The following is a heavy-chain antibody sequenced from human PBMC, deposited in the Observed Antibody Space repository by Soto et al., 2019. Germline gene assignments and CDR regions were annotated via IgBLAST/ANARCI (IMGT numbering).Heavy chain of an antibody. Sequence: SETLSLTCTVSGGSISSGGYYWSWIRQHPGKGLEWIGYIYYSGSTYYNPSLKSRVTISVDTSKNQFSLKLSSVTAADTAVYFCARGAGRDGYNRFYYWGQGTLVTVSS. D-gene: IGHD5-12*01. CDR2: IYYSGST. V-gene: IGHV4-31*03. CDR3: ARGAGRDGYNRFYY. CDR1: GGSISSGGYY. J-gene: IGHJ4*02.